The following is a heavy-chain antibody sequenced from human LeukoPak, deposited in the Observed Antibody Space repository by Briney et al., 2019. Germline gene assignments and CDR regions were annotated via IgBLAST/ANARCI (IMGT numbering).Heavy chain of an antibody. J-gene: IGHJ4*02. CDR1: GGSFSGYY. Sequence: SETLSLTCAVYGGSFSGYYWSWVRQPPGKGLEWIGEINHSGRTNYNPSPKSRVTISVDTSKNQFSLKLSSVTDADTAVYYCARVTYYYDTLHRGRVYYFDYWGEGTLVTVSS. D-gene: IGHD3-22*01. V-gene: IGHV4-34*01. CDR3: ARVTYYYDTLHRGRVYYFDY. CDR2: INHSGRT.